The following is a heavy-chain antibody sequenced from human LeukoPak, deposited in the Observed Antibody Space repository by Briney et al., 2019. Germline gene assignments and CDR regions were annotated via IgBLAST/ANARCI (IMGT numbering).Heavy chain of an antibody. V-gene: IGHV1-69*04. J-gene: IGHJ6*02. D-gene: IGHD6-13*01. CDR1: GGTFSSYA. CDR2: IIPIFGIA. Sequence: SVKVSCKASGGTFSSYAISWVRQAPGQGLEWMGRIIPIFGIANYAQKFQGRVTITADKSTSTAYMELSSLRSEDTAVYYCAFAAAYKSRYYYYGMDVWGQGTTVTVSS. CDR3: AFAAAYKSRYYYYGMDV.